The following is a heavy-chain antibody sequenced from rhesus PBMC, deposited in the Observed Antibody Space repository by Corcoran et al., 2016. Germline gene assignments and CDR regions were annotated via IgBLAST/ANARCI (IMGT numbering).Heavy chain of an antibody. CDR1: GFPFSSYG. D-gene: IGHD4-29*01. J-gene: IGHJ4*01. V-gene: IGHV3S5*01. CDR3: AKGAATFDY. Sequence: EVQLVETGGGLVQPGGSLKLSCAASGFPFSSYGMSWVRQAPGKGLEWVSAIDSGGGSTYYADSVKGRFTISRDNSKNTLSLQMNSLRAEDTAVYYCAKGAATFDYWGQGVLVTVSS. CDR2: IDSGGGST.